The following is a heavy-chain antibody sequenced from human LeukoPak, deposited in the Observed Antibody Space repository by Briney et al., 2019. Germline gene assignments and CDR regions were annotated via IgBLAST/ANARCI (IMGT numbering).Heavy chain of an antibody. CDR1: GFTSSSSW. D-gene: IGHD1-1*01. J-gene: IGHJ4*02. V-gene: IGHV3-7*03. Sequence: PGGSLRLSCVVSGFTSSSSWMNWVRQAPGKGLEWVANIKQDGSETYYVDSVKGRFTISRDNSKNTVFLQMNSLRAEDTAVYYCAARPGDGYWGQGTLVTVSS. CDR2: IKQDGSET. CDR3: AARPGDGY.